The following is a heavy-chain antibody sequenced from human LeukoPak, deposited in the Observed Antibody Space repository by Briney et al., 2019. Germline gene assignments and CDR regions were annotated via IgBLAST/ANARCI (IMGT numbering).Heavy chain of an antibody. D-gene: IGHD2-2*01. CDR3: ASGRQLLRSFYYYGMDV. Sequence: GSLRLSCAASGFTFSDYYMSWIRQAPGKGLEWVSYISSSGGTIYYADSVKGRFTISRDNAKDSLYLQMNSLRAEDTAVYYCASGRQLLRSFYYYGMDVWGQGTTVTVSS. CDR1: GFTFSDYY. J-gene: IGHJ6*02. CDR2: ISSSGGTI. V-gene: IGHV3-11*01.